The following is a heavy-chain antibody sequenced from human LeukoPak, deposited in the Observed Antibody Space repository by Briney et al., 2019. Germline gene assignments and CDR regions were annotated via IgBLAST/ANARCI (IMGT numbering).Heavy chain of an antibody. CDR1: GFSFSSTV. CDR2: IWYDGSNK. J-gene: IGHJ4*02. CDR3: ARDVAHGARGYFDY. D-gene: IGHD4-17*01. Sequence: PGGSLRLSCATSGFSFSSTVMHWVRPAPGKGLGWEAVIWYDGSNKYYAYSVMGRFTISRENSKTTLYLQVDSLRAEAAAVYYCARDVAHGARGYFDYWGQGTLVTVSS. V-gene: IGHV3-33*01.